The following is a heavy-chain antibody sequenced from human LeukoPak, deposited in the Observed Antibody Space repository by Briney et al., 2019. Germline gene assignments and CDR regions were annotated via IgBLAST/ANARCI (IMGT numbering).Heavy chain of an antibody. Sequence: GGSLRLSCAASGFTFSSYGMPWVRQAPGKGLEWVAVISYDGSNKYYADSVKGRFTISRDNSKNTLYLQMNSLRAEDTAVYYCAKDGMDVWGKGTTVTVSS. CDR2: ISYDGSNK. CDR1: GFTFSSYG. J-gene: IGHJ6*04. V-gene: IGHV3-30*18. CDR3: AKDGMDV.